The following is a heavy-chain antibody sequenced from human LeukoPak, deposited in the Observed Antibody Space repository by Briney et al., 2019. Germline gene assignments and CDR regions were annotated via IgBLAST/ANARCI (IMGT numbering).Heavy chain of an antibody. CDR2: IKQDGSEK. Sequence: PGGSLRLSCAASGFTFSSYWMSWVRQAPGKGLEWVANIKQDGSEKYYVDSVKGRFTISRDNAKNSLYLQMNSLRAEDTAVYYCARLGTYGSGSYSSFDAFDIWGQGTMVTVSP. J-gene: IGHJ3*02. D-gene: IGHD3-10*01. V-gene: IGHV3-7*01. CDR1: GFTFSSYW. CDR3: ARLGTYGSGSYSSFDAFDI.